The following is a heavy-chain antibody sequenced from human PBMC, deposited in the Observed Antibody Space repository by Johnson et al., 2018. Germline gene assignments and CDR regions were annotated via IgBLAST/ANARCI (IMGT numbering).Heavy chain of an antibody. CDR3: AREYCLGDCYGDAFDI. CDR1: GFTFSSYA. Sequence: QVQLVQSGGGVVQPGRSLRLSCAASGFTFSSYAMHWVRQAPGKGLEWVAVISYAGSNKYYADSVKGRFTISRDNSKNTLYLQMNSLRAEDTAVYYCAREYCLGDCYGDAFDIWGQGTMVTVSS. V-gene: IGHV3-30*04. J-gene: IGHJ3*02. D-gene: IGHD2-21*02. CDR2: ISYAGSNK.